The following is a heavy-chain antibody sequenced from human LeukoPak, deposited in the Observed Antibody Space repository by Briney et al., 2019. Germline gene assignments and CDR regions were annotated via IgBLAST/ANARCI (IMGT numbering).Heavy chain of an antibody. Sequence: ASVKVSCKASGYTFSNYAINWVRQAPGQRLEWMGWINAGNGNTKSSQKFQGRVTFTRDTSAGTAYMELGSLRSEDTAVYYCARYYGPGSPSFDYWGQGTLVTVSS. J-gene: IGHJ4*02. CDR3: ARYYGPGSPSFDY. CDR2: INAGNGNT. V-gene: IGHV1-3*01. D-gene: IGHD3-10*01. CDR1: GYTFSNYA.